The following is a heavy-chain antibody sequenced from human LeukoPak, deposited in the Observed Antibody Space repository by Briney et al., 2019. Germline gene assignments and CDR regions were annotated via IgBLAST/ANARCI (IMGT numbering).Heavy chain of an antibody. V-gene: IGHV1-18*01. D-gene: IGHD3-10*01. CDR1: GYTFTSYG. J-gene: IGHJ4*02. Sequence: ASVKVSCEASGYTFTSYGISWVRQAPGQGLEWMGWISAYNGNTNYAQKLQGRVTMTTDTSTTTGYMELRSLRSDDTAVYYCAVMLYGSGPYYWGQGTLVTVSS. CDR3: AVMLYGSGPYY. CDR2: ISAYNGNT.